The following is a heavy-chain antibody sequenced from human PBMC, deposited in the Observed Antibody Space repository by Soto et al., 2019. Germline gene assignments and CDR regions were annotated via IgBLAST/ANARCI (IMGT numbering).Heavy chain of an antibody. V-gene: IGHV5-51*01. CDR2: IYPGDSDT. CDR3: ASLGAILTGDDSFDM. Sequence: PGESLKISCRGSGYTFDNYWIGWVRQLSGKGLEWMGHIYPGDSDTRYSPSFEGQVIMSADKSISTVYLQWSSLKASDTAMHYCASLGAILTGDDSFDMWGQGTAVTVSS. CDR1: GYTFDNYW. J-gene: IGHJ3*02. D-gene: IGHD3-9*01.